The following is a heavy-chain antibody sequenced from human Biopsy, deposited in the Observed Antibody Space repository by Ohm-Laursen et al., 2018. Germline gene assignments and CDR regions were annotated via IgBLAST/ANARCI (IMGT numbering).Heavy chain of an antibody. Sequence: SVKVSCKASGYSFTSYNMHWVRQAPGQGLEWMGMINPSGSTTSYPQIFQGRVTMTRDTSKSTVYMELSSLRSADTAVYFCARNTGWYGDLYYFDYWGQGTLVTVSS. CDR1: GYSFTSYN. CDR2: INPSGSTT. CDR3: ARNTGWYGDLYYFDY. J-gene: IGHJ4*02. D-gene: IGHD6-19*01. V-gene: IGHV1-46*01.